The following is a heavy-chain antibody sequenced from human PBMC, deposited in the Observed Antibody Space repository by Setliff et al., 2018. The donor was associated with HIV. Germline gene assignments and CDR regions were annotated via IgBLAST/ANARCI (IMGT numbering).Heavy chain of an antibody. CDR1: SGSINGYH. Sequence: SETLSLTCGVSSGSINGYHWSWVRQAPGRGLEWIGYVSYSGSTSYNPSLNSRVTMSVDASRDQFSLKLSSVTAAGTAVYYCARTRGRALLSYYFDSWGQGRLVTVSS. CDR2: VSYSGST. J-gene: IGHJ4*02. V-gene: IGHV4-59*01. CDR3: ARTRGRALLSYYFDS.